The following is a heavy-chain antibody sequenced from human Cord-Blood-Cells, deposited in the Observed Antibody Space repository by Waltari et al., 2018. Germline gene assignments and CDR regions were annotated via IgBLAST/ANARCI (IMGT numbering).Heavy chain of an antibody. Sequence: QVQLQQWGAGLLKPSETLSLTCAVYGGSFSGYYWSWIRPPPGKGLEWIGEIKHSGSTNYNPPLKSRVTIAVDTSKNQFSLKLSSVTAADTAVYYCARISVDIVATNDYWGQGTLVTVSS. CDR2: IKHSGST. D-gene: IGHD5-12*01. CDR3: ARISVDIVATNDY. V-gene: IGHV4-34*01. J-gene: IGHJ4*02. CDR1: GGSFSGYY.